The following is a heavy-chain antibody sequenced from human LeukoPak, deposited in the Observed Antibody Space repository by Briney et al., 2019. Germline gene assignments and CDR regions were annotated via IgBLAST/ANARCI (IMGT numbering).Heavy chain of an antibody. CDR3: ASRYCDSTSCLFDY. Sequence: SQTLSLTCTVSGGSISSGSYYWSWIRQPAGKGPEWIGRISPSGSTNYNPSLKSRVTISLDTSKNQFSLKLSSVTAADTAMYYCASRYCDSTSCLFDYWGQGTLVTVSS. CDR2: ISPSGST. V-gene: IGHV4-61*02. CDR1: GGSISSGSYY. J-gene: IGHJ4*02. D-gene: IGHD2-2*01.